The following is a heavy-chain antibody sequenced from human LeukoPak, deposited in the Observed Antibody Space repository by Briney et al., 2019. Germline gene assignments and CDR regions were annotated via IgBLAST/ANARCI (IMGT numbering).Heavy chain of an antibody. V-gene: IGHV4-34*01. CDR3: AYSSNYQQQ. Sequence: SETLSLTRALYGGSFSDYYCSWIPQPPGKRLEWIGEINHGESTNYNPSLKSRVTISVDTSNNQFSLKLSSVTAADTAMYYCAYSSNYQQQWGQGTLVTVSS. CDR2: INHGEST. CDR1: GGSFSDYY. J-gene: IGHJ1*01. D-gene: IGHD2-2*01.